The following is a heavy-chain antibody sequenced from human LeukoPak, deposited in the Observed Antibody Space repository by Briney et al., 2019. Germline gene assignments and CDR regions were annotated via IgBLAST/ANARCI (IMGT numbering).Heavy chain of an antibody. V-gene: IGHV3-23*01. J-gene: IGHJ4*02. D-gene: IGHD3-3*01. CDR2: ISGSGGST. CDR3: AKAYYDFWSGLDY. CDR1: GFTFSNYA. Sequence: GGSLRLSCAASGFTFSNYAMSWVRQAPGKGLEWVLAISGSGGSTYYADSVKGRFTISRDDSKNTLYLQMNSLRAEDTAVYYCAKAYYDFWSGLDYWGQGTLVTVSS.